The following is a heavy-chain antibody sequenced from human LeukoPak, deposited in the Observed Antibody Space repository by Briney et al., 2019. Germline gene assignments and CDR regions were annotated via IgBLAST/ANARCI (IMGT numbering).Heavy chain of an antibody. CDR1: GSTFSDHL. CDR2: IRKKDKGYTT. J-gene: IGHJ6*03. D-gene: IGHD6-19*01. V-gene: IGHV3-72*01. Sequence: GGSLRLSCAASGSTFSDHLMDWVRQAPGKGLEWIGRIRKKDKGYTTEYAASVKGRFTISRDDSKNSLYLQMNSLKTEDTAVYYCTTISSPGYMDVWGKGTTVTVSS. CDR3: TTISSPGYMDV.